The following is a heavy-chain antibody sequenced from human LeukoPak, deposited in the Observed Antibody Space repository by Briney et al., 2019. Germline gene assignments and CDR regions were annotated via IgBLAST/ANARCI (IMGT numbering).Heavy chain of an antibody. J-gene: IGHJ4*02. CDR3: ARYNSGWNDY. V-gene: IGHV3-74*03. D-gene: IGHD6-19*01. CDR2: INSDGYSI. CDR1: GFTFSGYW. Sequence: PGGSLRLSCAASGFTFSGYWMHWVRQAPGKGLVWVSRINSDGYSITYADSVRGRFTISRDNAKNSLYLQMDSLRAEDTAVYYCARYNSGWNDYWGQGTLVTVSS.